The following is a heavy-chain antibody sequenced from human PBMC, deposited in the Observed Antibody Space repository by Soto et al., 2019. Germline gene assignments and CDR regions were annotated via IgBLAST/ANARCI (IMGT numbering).Heavy chain of an antibody. CDR3: ARGIVVVVAATPVFWFDP. J-gene: IGHJ5*02. D-gene: IGHD2-15*01. CDR2: INAGNGNT. V-gene: IGHV1-3*01. CDR1: GYTFTSYA. Sequence: ASVKVSCKASGYTFTSYAMHWVRQAPGQRLEWMGWINAGNGNTKYSQKFQGRVTITRDTSASTAYMELSSLRSEDTAVYYCARGIVVVVAATPVFWFDPWGQGTLVTV.